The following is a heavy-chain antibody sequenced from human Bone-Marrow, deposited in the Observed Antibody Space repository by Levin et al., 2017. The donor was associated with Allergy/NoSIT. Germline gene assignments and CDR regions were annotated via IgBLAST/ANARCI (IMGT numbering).Heavy chain of an antibody. V-gene: IGHV3-21*01. D-gene: IGHD3-3*01. CDR3: ARDGLTPFGVVTGMDV. CDR2: ISATSSFI. Sequence: PGGSLRLSCAASGFIFGGHTMNWVRQAPGKGLEWVASISATSSFIHYGDSVKGRFTISINNVETSLLLQMNSLRDDDTGLYYSARDGLTPFGVVTGMDVWGQGTAVTVSS. CDR1: GFIFGGHT. J-gene: IGHJ6*02.